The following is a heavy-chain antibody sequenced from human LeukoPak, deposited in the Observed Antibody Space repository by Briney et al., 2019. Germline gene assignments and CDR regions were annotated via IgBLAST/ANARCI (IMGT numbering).Heavy chain of an antibody. D-gene: IGHD5-18*01. J-gene: IGHJ6*02. CDR2: INHSGST. CDR3: ARWASYGPYYYYYGMDV. CDR1: GGSFSGYY. V-gene: IGHV4-34*01. Sequence: SETLSLTCAVYGGSFSGYYWSWIRQPPGKGLEWIGEINHSGSTNYNPSLKSRVTISVDTSKNQFSLKLSSVTAAATAVYYCARWASYGPYYYYYGMDVWGQGTTVTVSS.